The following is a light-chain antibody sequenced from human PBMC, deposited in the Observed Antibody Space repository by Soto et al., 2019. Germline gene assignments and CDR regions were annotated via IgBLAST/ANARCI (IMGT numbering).Light chain of an antibody. Sequence: IQLTQSPSSLSASVGDRVTITCRASQSIRNWLAWYQQRPGKSPNLLISKASSLESGVPSRFSGSGFGTEFTLTISSLQPDDFATYYCQQYNAYSQATSGQGTKVDI. CDR3: QQYNAYSQAT. CDR1: QSIRNW. V-gene: IGKV1-5*03. CDR2: KAS. J-gene: IGKJ1*01.